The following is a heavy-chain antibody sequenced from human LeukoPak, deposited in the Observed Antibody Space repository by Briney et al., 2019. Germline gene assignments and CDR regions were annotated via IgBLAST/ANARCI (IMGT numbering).Heavy chain of an antibody. D-gene: IGHD3-10*01. V-gene: IGHV4-61*01. CDR1: GGSVSSGSYY. CDR3: ARDFGELLYPFDY. J-gene: IGHJ4*02. CDR2: IYYSGST. Sequence: SETLSLTCTVSGGSVSSGSYYWSWIRQPPGKGLEWIGYIYYSGSTNYNPFLKSRVTISVDTSKNQFSLKLSSVTAADTAVYYCARDFGELLYPFDYWGQGTLVTVSS.